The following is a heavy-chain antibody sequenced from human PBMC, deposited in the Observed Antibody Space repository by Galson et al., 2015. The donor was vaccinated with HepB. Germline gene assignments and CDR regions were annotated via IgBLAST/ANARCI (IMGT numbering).Heavy chain of an antibody. CDR1: GYTFTSYA. CDR2: INAGNGNT. Sequence: SVKVSCKASGYTFTSYAMHWVRQAPGQRLEWMGWINAGNGNTKYSQKFQGRVTITRDTSASTAYMELSSLRSEDTAVYYCARGKTQAGIAAAGTEGGWWFDPWGPGTLVTVSS. V-gene: IGHV1-3*01. CDR3: ARGKTQAGIAAAGTEGGWWFDP. D-gene: IGHD6-13*01. J-gene: IGHJ5*02.